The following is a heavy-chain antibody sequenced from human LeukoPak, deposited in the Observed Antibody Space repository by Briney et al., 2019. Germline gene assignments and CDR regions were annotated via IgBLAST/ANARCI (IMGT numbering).Heavy chain of an antibody. CDR1: GFTFSNFW. D-gene: IGHD1-26*01. Sequence: GGSLRLSCAASGFTFSNFWMSWVRQAPGKGLEWVANIKRDGSEKYYVDSVKGRFTISRDNAKNSLYLQMNSLRAEDTAVYYCASAPLGSTRPWGQGTLVTVSS. CDR2: IKRDGSEK. CDR3: ASAPLGSTRP. V-gene: IGHV3-7*01. J-gene: IGHJ5*02.